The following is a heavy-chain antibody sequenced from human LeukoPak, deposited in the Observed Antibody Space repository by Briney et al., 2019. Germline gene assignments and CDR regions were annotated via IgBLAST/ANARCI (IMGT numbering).Heavy chain of an antibody. V-gene: IGHV3-30*02. CDR2: IRYDGSNK. CDR1: GFTFSIYD. Sequence: PGVSLRLSCAASGFTFSIYDMQCVRDSPGGGVVCVAFIRYDGSNKYYADSVKSRFTISRDNSKHPLYLQMNSLRAEDAAVYYCAKLLLWSTIDYWGQGTLVTVSS. CDR3: AKLLLWSTIDY. D-gene: IGHD2-15*01. J-gene: IGHJ4*02.